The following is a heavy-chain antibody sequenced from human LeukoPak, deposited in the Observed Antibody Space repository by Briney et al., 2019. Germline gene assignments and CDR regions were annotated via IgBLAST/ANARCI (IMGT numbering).Heavy chain of an antibody. V-gene: IGHV3-48*02. CDR2: ISATSSTI. J-gene: IGHJ4*02. CDR3: ARSYTYDILSGLPGY. CDR1: GFTFSSFS. Sequence: GGSLRLSCAASGFTFSSFSMSWVRQAPGKGLEWVSYISATSSTIYYADSVKGRFTISRDNAKNSLYLQMNSLRDEDTAVYYCARSYTYDILSGLPGYWGQGTLVTVPS. D-gene: IGHD3-9*01.